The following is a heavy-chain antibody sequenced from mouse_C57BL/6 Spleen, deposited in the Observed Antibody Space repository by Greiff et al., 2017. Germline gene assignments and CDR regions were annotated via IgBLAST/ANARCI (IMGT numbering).Heavy chain of an antibody. CDR1: GYTFTSYG. CDR3: ARRGDYGSSYYFDY. CDR2: IYPRSGNT. Sequence: VQLKESGAELARPGASVKLSCKASGYTFTSYGISWVKQRTGQGLEWIGEIYPRSGNTYYNEKFKGKATLTADKSSSTAYMELRSLTSEDSAVYFCARRGDYGSSYYFDYWGQGTTLTVSS. V-gene: IGHV1-81*01. D-gene: IGHD1-1*01. J-gene: IGHJ2*01.